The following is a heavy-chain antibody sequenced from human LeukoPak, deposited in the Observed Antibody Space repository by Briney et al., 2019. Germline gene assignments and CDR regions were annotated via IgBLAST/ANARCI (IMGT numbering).Heavy chain of an antibody. Sequence: QTGGSLRLSCAASGFTFSSYGMHWVRQAPGKGLEWVAFIRYDGSNKYYADSVKGRFTISRDNSKNTLYLQMNSLRAEDTAVYYCAKDWGLVSFFFDYWGQGTLVTVSS. J-gene: IGHJ4*02. CDR2: IRYDGSNK. V-gene: IGHV3-30*02. CDR1: GFTFSSYG. D-gene: IGHD3-16*01. CDR3: AKDWGLVSFFFDY.